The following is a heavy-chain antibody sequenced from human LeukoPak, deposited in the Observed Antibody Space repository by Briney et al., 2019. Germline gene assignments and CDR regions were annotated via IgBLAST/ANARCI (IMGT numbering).Heavy chain of an antibody. CDR2: IYYSGST. J-gene: IGHJ3*02. CDR1: GYSISSSYY. Sequence: SETLSLTCTVSGYSISSSYYWGWIRQPPGKGLEWIGSIYYSGSTYYNPSLKSRVTISVDTSKNQFSLKLSSVTAADTAVYYCASTLRGGNYDYVWGSPYDAFDIWGQGTMVTVSS. D-gene: IGHD3-16*01. CDR3: ASTLRGGNYDYVWGSPYDAFDI. V-gene: IGHV4-38-2*02.